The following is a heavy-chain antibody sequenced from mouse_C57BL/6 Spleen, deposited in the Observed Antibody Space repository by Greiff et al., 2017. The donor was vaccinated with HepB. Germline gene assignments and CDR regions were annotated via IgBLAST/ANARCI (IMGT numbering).Heavy chain of an antibody. Sequence: QVQLKQPGAELVKPGASVKLSCKASGYTFTSYWMQWVKQRPGQGLEWIGEIDPSDNYTNYNQKFKGKATLTVDTSSSTAYMQLSSLTSEDSAVYYCASYGSSYRDYAMDYWGQGTSVTVSS. J-gene: IGHJ4*01. CDR1: GYTFTSYW. CDR3: ASYGSSYRDYAMDY. V-gene: IGHV1-50*01. D-gene: IGHD1-1*01. CDR2: IDPSDNYT.